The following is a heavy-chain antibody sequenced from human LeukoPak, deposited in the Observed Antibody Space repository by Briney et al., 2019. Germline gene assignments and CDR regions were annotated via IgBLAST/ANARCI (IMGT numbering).Heavy chain of an antibody. V-gene: IGHV4-39*07. CDR1: GGSISSSSYY. D-gene: IGHD6-25*01. CDR3: ARERGIAAGDH. CDR2: IYYSGST. Sequence: SETLSLTCTVSGGSISSSSYYWGWIRQPPGKGLEWIGSIYYSGSTYYNPSPKSRVTISVDTSKNQFSLKLSSVTAADTAVYYCARERGIAAGDHWGQGTLVTVSS. J-gene: IGHJ4*02.